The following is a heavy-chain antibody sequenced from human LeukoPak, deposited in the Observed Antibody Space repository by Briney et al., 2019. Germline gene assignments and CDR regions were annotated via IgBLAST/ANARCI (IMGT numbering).Heavy chain of an antibody. CDR3: ARDIGIAARHFDY. V-gene: IGHV3-21*01. CDR2: ISSSSSYI. J-gene: IGHJ4*02. Sequence: PGGSLGLSCAASGFTFSSYSMNWVRQAPGKGLEWVSSISSSSSYIYYADSVKGRFTISRDNAKNSLYLQMNSLRAEDTAVYYCARDIGIAARHFDYWGQGTLVTVSS. D-gene: IGHD6-6*01. CDR1: GFTFSSYS.